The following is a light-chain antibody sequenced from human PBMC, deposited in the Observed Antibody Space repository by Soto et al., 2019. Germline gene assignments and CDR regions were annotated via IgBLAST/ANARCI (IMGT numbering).Light chain of an antibody. J-gene: IGKJ1*01. CDR3: QLRSNWPPTWT. CDR1: QSISNY. V-gene: IGKV3-11*01. Sequence: EIVLTQSPATLSLSPGERATLSCRASQSISNYLAWYQLKPGQAPRLLIYDASSRATGIPARFSGSGSGTDFNLTISSLEPEDFAVYFCQLRSNWPPTWTFGQGTKVEIK. CDR2: DAS.